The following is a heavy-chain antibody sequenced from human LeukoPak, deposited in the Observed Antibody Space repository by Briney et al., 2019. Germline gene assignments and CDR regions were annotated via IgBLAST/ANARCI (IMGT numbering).Heavy chain of an antibody. D-gene: IGHD2-2*01. CDR2: IKQDGSEK. CDR3: ASSVVVPAAPLDY. V-gene: IGHV3-7*01. CDR1: GFTFSSYW. J-gene: IGHJ4*02. Sequence: PGGSLRLSCAASGFTFSSYWMSWVRQAPGKGLEWVANIKQDGSEKYYVDSVKGRFTISRDNAKNSLYLQMNSLRAEDTAVYYCASSVVVPAAPLDYWGQGTLVTVSS.